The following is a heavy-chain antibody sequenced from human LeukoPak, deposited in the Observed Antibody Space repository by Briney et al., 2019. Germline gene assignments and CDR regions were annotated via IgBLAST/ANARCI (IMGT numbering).Heavy chain of an antibody. J-gene: IGHJ3*02. CDR2: ISAYNGNT. V-gene: IGHV1-18*01. CDR1: GYTFTSYG. CDR3: ARAIGFGAHDAFDI. D-gene: IGHD3-10*01. Sequence: ASVKVFCKASGYTFTSYGISWVRQAPGQGLEWMGWISAYNGNTNYAQKLQGRVTMTTDTSTSTAYMELRSLRSDDTAVYYCARAIGFGAHDAFDIWGQGTMVTVSS.